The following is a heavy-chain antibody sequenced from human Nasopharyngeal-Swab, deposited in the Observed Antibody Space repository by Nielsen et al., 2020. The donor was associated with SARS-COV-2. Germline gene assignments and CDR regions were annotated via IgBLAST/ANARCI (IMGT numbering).Heavy chain of an antibody. Sequence: GGSLRLSCAASGLTFTNSWMSWVRQAPGKGLDVVANIKQDGSDKYYVDSVKDRFTISRDNAKNSLELQMNSLRVEDTAVYYCGRGGKLGALDIWGQGTMVTVSS. CDR3: GRGGKLGALDI. D-gene: IGHD3-16*01. V-gene: IGHV3-7*01. CDR2: IKQDGSDK. J-gene: IGHJ3*02. CDR1: GLTFTNSW.